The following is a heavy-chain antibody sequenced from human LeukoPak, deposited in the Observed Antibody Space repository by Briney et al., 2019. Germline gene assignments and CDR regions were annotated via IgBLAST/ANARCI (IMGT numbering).Heavy chain of an antibody. V-gene: IGHV3-66*01. D-gene: IGHD2-21*02. J-gene: IGHJ4*02. CDR2: IYSGGST. CDR3: ARDNITKGAFGRGGDCCQSDY. CDR1: GFTVSSNY. Sequence: GGSLRLSCAASGFTVSSNYMSWVRQAPGKGLEWVSVIYSGGSTYYADSVKGRSTISRDNSKNTLYLQMNSLRAEDTAVYYCARDNITKGAFGRGGDCCQSDYWGQGTLVTVSS.